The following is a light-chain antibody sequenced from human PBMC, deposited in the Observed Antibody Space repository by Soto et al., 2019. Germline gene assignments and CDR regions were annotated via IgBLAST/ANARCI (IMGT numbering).Light chain of an antibody. CDR2: SNN. Sequence: QSVLTQPPSASGTPGQRVTISCSGSSSNIGSNPVNWYQHLPGTAPKLLIFSNNQRPSGVPDRFSGSKSGTSASLAISGLQSEDEADYYCAAWDVSLNGFYVFGTGTKVTLL. CDR3: AAWDVSLNGFYV. J-gene: IGLJ1*01. CDR1: SSNIGSNP. V-gene: IGLV1-44*01.